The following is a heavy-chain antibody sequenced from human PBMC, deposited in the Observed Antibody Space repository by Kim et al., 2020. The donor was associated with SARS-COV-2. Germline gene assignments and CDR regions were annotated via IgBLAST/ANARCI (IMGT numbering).Heavy chain of an antibody. V-gene: IGHV3-23*01. CDR3: TKDIRTVADMGGY. Sequence: GGSLRLSCAASGFTFSSYAMSWVRQAPGKGLEWVSGISGSGGSTYYADSVKGRFTISRDNSKNTLYLQMNSLRAEDTAVFYCTKDIRTVADMGGYWGQGTLVTVSS. CDR1: GFTFSSYA. J-gene: IGHJ4*02. D-gene: IGHD6-19*01. CDR2: ISGSGGST.